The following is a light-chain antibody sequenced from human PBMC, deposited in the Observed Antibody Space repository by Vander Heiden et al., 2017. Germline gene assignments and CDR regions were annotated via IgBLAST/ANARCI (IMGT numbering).Light chain of an antibody. Sequence: IQMTQSPSSLSASVGDRVTITCRASQSIRSYLNWYQQKPGKAPKLLIYAASSLQSGVPSRFSGSGSGTDFTRTISSLQPEDFATYYCQQIYSTPLTFGGGTKVEIK. J-gene: IGKJ4*01. CDR2: AAS. CDR1: QSIRSY. CDR3: QQIYSTPLT. V-gene: IGKV1-39*01.